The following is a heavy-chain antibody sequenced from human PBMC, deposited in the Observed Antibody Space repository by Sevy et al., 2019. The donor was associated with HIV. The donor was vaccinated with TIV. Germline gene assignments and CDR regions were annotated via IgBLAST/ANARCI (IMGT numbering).Heavy chain of an antibody. Sequence: SETLSLTCTISGDSISSGTFHWGWIRQTPGEGLGWIGSIYYSGGPYQESSLKSRVTISVDKSKNQFSLGLTSVTAADTAVYYCARGKLWFRELSTEFYGMDVWGRGTTVTVSS. D-gene: IGHD3-10*01. CDR2: IYYSGGP. J-gene: IGHJ6*02. CDR1: GDSISSGTFH. V-gene: IGHV4-39*01. CDR3: ARGKLWFRELSTEFYGMDV.